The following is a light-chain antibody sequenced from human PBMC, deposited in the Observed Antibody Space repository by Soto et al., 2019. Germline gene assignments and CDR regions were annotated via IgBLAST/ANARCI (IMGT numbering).Light chain of an antibody. V-gene: IGLV2-23*01. Sequence: QSVLAQPASVSGSPGQSITISCTGANGYVGTYSLFSWYQQHPGKAPKVVIYEGHKRPSGVPDRFSGSTSVNTASLTISGLQTDDEADYYCCLYVGATTYVFGTGTKVTVL. CDR3: CLYVGATTYV. CDR1: NGYVGTYSL. CDR2: EGH. J-gene: IGLJ1*01.